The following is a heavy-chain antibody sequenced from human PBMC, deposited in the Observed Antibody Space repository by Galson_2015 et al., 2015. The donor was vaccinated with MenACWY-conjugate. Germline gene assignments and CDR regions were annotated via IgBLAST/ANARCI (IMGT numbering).Heavy chain of an antibody. D-gene: IGHD7-27*01. CDR1: GDSISSHH. V-gene: IGHV4-59*08. Sequence: ETLSLTCTVSGDSISSHHWSWFRQPPGKGLEWIAYIRETGSLKDNPSLKSRVTMSADKSNNQFSLRLISVTAADTAVYYCARLPTWGSSFGYFDCWGRGILVAVSS. J-gene: IGHJ4*02. CDR2: IRETGSL. CDR3: ARLPTWGSSFGYFDC.